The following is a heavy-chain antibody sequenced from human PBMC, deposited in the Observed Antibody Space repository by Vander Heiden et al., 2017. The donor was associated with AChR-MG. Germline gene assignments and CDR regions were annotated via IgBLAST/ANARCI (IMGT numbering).Heavy chain of an antibody. CDR3: ASSYYDYVWGSYRFQSDY. D-gene: IGHD3-16*02. CDR1: GGSISSSSYH. J-gene: IGHJ4*02. Sequence: QLQLQESGPGLVKPSETLSLTCTVSGGSISSSSYHWGWIRQPPGKGLEWIGSIYYSGSTYYNPSLKSRVTISVDTSKNQFSLKLSSVTAADTAVYYCASSYYDYVWGSYRFQSDYWGQGTLVTVSS. V-gene: IGHV4-39*01. CDR2: IYYSGST.